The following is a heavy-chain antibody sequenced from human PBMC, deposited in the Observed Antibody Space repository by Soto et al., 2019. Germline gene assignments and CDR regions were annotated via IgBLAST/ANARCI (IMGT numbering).Heavy chain of an antibody. D-gene: IGHD2-21*02. Sequence: QVQLVQSGAEVKKPGSSVKVSCKASGGTFSSYAISWVRQAPGQGLEWMGGIIPIFGTANYAQKFQGRVTITADESTSTAYMELSSLRSEDTAVYYCASTIPPRDCGGDCYNAFDIWGQGTMVTVSS. J-gene: IGHJ3*02. V-gene: IGHV1-69*01. CDR1: GGTFSSYA. CDR3: ASTIPPRDCGGDCYNAFDI. CDR2: IIPIFGTA.